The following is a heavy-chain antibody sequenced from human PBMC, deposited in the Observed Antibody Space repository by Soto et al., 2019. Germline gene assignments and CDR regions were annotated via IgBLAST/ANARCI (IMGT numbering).Heavy chain of an antibody. Sequence: EVQLVEFGGGLVQPGGSLRLSCAASGLAFSTHWMTWVRQAPGKGLEWVANINQDGTEKYYVDSVKGRFTISRDNAKNSLYLQMTNLRAEDTAIYYCVSDGDVCSGSDCFRHFKHWGRGTRVTVSS. CDR2: INQDGTEK. D-gene: IGHD5-12*01. CDR1: GLAFSTHW. CDR3: VSDGDVCSGSDCFRHFKH. V-gene: IGHV3-7*03. J-gene: IGHJ1*01.